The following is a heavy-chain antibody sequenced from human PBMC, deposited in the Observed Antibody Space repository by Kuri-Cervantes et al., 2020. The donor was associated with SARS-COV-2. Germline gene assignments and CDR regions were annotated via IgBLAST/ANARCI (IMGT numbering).Heavy chain of an antibody. Sequence: GGSLRLSCAASGFIFSSYNMNWVRQAPGKGLEWVSYISSSSSYIYYADSVKGRFTVSRDNAKSSLFLQLTSLRAEDTAVYYCARVACSSSNCAIYYYYMDVWGKGTTVTVSS. J-gene: IGHJ6*03. D-gene: IGHD2-2*01. CDR2: ISSSSSYI. CDR3: ARVACSSSNCAIYYYYMDV. CDR1: GFIFSSYN. V-gene: IGHV3-21*01.